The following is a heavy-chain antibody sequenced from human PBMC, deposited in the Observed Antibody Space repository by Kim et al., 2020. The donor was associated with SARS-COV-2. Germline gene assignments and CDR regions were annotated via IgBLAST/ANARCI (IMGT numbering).Heavy chain of an antibody. CDR3: ATQRPTNDAFDI. Sequence: YSNPSLKSRVTISVATSKNQFSLKLSSVTAADTAVYYCATQRPTNDAFDIWGQGTMVTVSS. V-gene: IGHV4-31*02. D-gene: IGHD6-25*01. J-gene: IGHJ3*02.